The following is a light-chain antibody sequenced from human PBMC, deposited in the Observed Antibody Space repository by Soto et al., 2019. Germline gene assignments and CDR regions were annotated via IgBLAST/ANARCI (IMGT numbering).Light chain of an antibody. Sequence: EIVLTQSPATVSLSPGERATLSCRASQSVGSYLAWYQQKPGQAPRLLIYDASNRATGIPVRFSASGSGTDFTLTISSLEAEDFAVYYCQQRSNWPLLTFGGGTKVEIK. CDR1: QSVGSY. J-gene: IGKJ4*01. V-gene: IGKV3-11*01. CDR3: QQRSNWPLLT. CDR2: DAS.